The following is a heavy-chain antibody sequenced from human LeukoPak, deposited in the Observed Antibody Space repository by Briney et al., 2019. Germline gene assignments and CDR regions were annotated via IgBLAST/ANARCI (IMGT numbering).Heavy chain of an antibody. J-gene: IGHJ4*02. D-gene: IGHD2-15*01. CDR3: ARDHGYCSGGSCIYYFDY. V-gene: IGHV3-48*03. CDR2: ISSSGSTI. Sequence: GGSLRLSCAASGFTFSSYEMNWVRQAPGKGLEWVSYISSSGSTIYYADSVKGRFTISRGNAKNSLYLQMNSLRAEDTAVYYCARDHGYCSGGSCIYYFDYWGQGTLVTVSS. CDR1: GFTFSSYE.